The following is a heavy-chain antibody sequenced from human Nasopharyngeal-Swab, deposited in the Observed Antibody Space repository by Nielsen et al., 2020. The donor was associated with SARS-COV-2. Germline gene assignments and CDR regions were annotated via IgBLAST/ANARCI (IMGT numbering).Heavy chain of an antibody. Sequence: GGSLRLSCAASGFTFSNYAMSWVRQAPGKGLEWVSAISGSGGSTYYADSVKGRFTISRDNSKNTLYLQMNSLRAEDTAVYYCARDWARSGSYSTHFDYWGQGTLVTVSS. CDR2: ISGSGGST. V-gene: IGHV3-23*01. D-gene: IGHD1-26*01. CDR3: ARDWARSGSYSTHFDY. CDR1: GFTFSNYA. J-gene: IGHJ4*02.